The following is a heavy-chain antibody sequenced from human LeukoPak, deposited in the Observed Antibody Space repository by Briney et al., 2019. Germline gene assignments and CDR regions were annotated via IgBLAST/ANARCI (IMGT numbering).Heavy chain of an antibody. D-gene: IGHD6-13*01. J-gene: IGHJ6*03. CDR1: GGSFSGYY. CDR3: ARRKQQLVHSHYYYYYMDV. Sequence: PSETLSLTCAVYGGSFSGYYWSWIRQPPGKGLEWVGEINHSGSTNYNPSLKSRVTISVDTSKNQFSLKLSSVTAADAAVYYCARRKQQLVHSHYYYYYMDVWGKGTTVTISS. CDR2: INHSGST. V-gene: IGHV4-34*01.